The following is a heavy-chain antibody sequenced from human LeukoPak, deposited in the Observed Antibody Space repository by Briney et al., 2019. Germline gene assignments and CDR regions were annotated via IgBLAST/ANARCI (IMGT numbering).Heavy chain of an antibody. J-gene: IGHJ4*02. CDR1: GFTFSDYY. CDR3: ATGQSHSSGWYYFDY. CDR2: ISSSSSYT. Sequence: GGSLRLSCAASGFTFSDYYMSWIRQAPGKGLEWVSYISSSSSYTKYADSVKGRFTISRDNAKNSLYLQMNSLRAEDTAVYYCATGQSHSSGWYYFDYWGQGTLVTVSS. V-gene: IGHV3-11*06. D-gene: IGHD6-19*01.